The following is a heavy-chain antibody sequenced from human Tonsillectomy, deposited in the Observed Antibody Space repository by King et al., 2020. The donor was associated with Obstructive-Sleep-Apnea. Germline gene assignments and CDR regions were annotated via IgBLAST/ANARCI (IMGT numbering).Heavy chain of an antibody. V-gene: IGHV3-30*04. D-gene: IGHD2-8*01. CDR2: ISYDENNK. J-gene: IGHJ6*02. Sequence: HVQLVESGGGVVQPGRSLRLSCAASGFTFITYSMHWVRQAPGKGLEWVAVISYDENNKYYADSVKGRFTISRDNSKNTLYLQMNSLRAEDTAVYYCARVGGVYVIDDYYYGMDVWSQGTTVTVSS. CDR3: ARVGGVYVIDDYYYGMDV. CDR1: GFTFITYS.